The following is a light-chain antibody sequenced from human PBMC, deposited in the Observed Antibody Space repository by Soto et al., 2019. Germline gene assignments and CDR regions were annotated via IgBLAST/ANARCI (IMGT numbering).Light chain of an antibody. CDR1: QSVSSY. CDR3: QHYDNWPRWA. Sequence: EIVLTQSPATLSLSPGERATLSCRASQSVSSYLAWYQQKPGQAPRLLIYGASTRATGVPARFSGSGSGTDFTLTITSLQSEDVADYYCQHYDNWPRWAFGQGTKVDIK. CDR2: GAS. J-gene: IGKJ1*01. V-gene: IGKV3-15*01.